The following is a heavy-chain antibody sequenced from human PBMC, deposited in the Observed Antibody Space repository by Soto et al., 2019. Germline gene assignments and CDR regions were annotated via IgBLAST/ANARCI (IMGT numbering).Heavy chain of an antibody. CDR2: MNPNSGNT. CDR3: ARSTNDYGDRH. Sequence: QVQLVQSGAEVKKPGASVKVSCEASGYTFTSDDINWVRQATGQGLEWMGWMNPNSGNTGYAQRFQGRVTMTRNTSISTAYMELSSLRSEYTAVYYCARSTNDYGDRHWGQGTLVTVSS. J-gene: IGHJ4*02. CDR1: GYTFTSDD. V-gene: IGHV1-8*01. D-gene: IGHD4-17*01.